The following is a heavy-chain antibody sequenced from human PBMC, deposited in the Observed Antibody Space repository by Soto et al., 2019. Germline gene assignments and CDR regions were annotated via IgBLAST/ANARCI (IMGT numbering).Heavy chain of an antibody. Sequence: GGSLRLSCAASGFTFSSYAMSWVRQAPGKGLEWVSAISGSGGSTYYAESVKGRFTISRDNSKNTLYLQMNSLRAEDTAVYYCAKRMGYCSSLVRAFCAFDIWGQGTMVTVSS. J-gene: IGHJ3*02. CDR1: GFTFSSYA. V-gene: IGHV3-23*01. CDR2: ISGSGGST. D-gene: IGHD2-2*01. CDR3: AKRMGYCSSLVRAFCAFDI.